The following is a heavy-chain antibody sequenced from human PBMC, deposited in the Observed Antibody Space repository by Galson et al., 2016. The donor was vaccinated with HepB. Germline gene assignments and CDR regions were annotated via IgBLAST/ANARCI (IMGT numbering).Heavy chain of an antibody. CDR1: GFTFSTYA. Sequence: AASGFTFSTYAMTWVRQAPGKGLEWVSSVTGSGSWTYYADSVKGRLTISRDNSKNTLYLQMNSLRAEDTAVYYCARDPNGDYFGAFDFWGQGTMVTVSS. CDR3: ARDPNGDYFGAFDF. V-gene: IGHV3-23*01. J-gene: IGHJ3*01. CDR2: VTGSGSWT. D-gene: IGHD4-17*01.